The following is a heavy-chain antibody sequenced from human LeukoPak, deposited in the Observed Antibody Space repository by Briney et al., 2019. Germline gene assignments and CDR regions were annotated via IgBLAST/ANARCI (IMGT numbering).Heavy chain of an antibody. CDR2: INPDGSEK. CDR3: ATRYCTIAACRASSYKCMDD. V-gene: IGHV3-7*01. Sequence: GGSLRLSCAASGFTFSSYGMHWVRQAPGKGLEWLANINPDGSEKYSEDSVKGRFTISRDNARNSVHLQMNSLSPEDTAIYYCATRYCTIAACRASSYKCMDDWGKGTTVTVSS. J-gene: IGHJ6*04. D-gene: IGHD2-8*01. CDR1: GFTFSSYG.